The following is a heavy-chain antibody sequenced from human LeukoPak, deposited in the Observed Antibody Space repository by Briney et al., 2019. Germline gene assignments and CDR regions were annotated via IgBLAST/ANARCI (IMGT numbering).Heavy chain of an antibody. D-gene: IGHD2-21*01. CDR1: NGPITSTKW. CDR2: ISRTGST. J-gene: IGHJ3*02. V-gene: IGHV4-4*02. CDR3: ASSSLVVVVTYGFDI. Sequence: SETLSLTCTVSNGPITSTKWWSWVRQPPGKGLEWIGEISRTGSTNYNPSFNSRVTMSVDKSKNQFSLNLESVTAADTALYYCASSSLVVVVTYGFDIWGRGTAVTVSS.